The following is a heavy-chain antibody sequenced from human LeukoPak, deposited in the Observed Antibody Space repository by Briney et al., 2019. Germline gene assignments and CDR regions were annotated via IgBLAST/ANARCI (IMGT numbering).Heavy chain of an antibody. D-gene: IGHD3-22*01. J-gene: IGHJ6*02. V-gene: IGHV3-48*02. CDR1: GFAFSSYN. Sequence: AGGSLRLSCAASGFAFSSYNMNWVRRAPGKGLEWISYIGSSGSPTHYADSVGGRFTISRDNAKNSLYLQMNSLRDEDTAVYFCARRPYSDTSGRLSDVWGQGTTVTVSS. CDR2: IGSSGSPT. CDR3: ARRPYSDTSGRLSDV.